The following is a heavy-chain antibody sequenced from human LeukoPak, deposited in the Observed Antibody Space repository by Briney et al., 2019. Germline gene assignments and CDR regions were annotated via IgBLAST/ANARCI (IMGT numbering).Heavy chain of an antibody. J-gene: IGHJ4*02. CDR2: INHSGST. V-gene: IGHV4-34*01. CDR1: GRSFSGYY. CDR3: ARARVRWLPYYFDY. Sequence: SETLSLTCAVYGRSFSGYYWSWIRQPPGKGLEWIGEINHSGSTNYNPSLKSRVTISVDTSKNQFSLKLSSVTAADTAVYYCARARVRWLPYYFDYWGQGTLVTVSS. D-gene: IGHD5-24*01.